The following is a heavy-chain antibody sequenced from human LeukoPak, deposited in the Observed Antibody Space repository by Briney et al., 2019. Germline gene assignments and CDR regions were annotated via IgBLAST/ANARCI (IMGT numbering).Heavy chain of an antibody. D-gene: IGHD3-16*01. CDR3: ARYEGGKGAFDI. CDR2: IAYDGSNR. CDR1: EFTFSRYG. V-gene: IGHV3-33*01. Sequence: GGSLRLSCAASEFTFSRYGMHWVRQAPGKGLEWVAGIAYDGSNRYYAESVKGRLTISRDNSKNTLYLQMNSLRAEDTAVYYCARYEGGKGAFDIWGQGTMVTVSS. J-gene: IGHJ3*02.